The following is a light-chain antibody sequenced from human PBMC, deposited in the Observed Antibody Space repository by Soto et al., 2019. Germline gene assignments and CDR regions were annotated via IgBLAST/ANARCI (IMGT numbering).Light chain of an antibody. CDR2: AVS. CDR3: QKLNSL. CDR1: QGIGNY. V-gene: IGKV1-27*01. J-gene: IGKJ5*01. Sequence: DIQMTQSPSSLSASVGDRVTITCRASQGIGNYLAWYQQKPGKVPKLLIYAVSTLQSGVPSRFSGSGSGTDFTLTISSLQPEDVATYYCQKLNSLFGQGTRLEIK.